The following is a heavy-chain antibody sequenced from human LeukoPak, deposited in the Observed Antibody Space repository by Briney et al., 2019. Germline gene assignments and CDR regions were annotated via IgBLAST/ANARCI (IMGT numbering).Heavy chain of an antibody. V-gene: IGHV1-24*01. CDR1: GYTLTELS. J-gene: IGHJ6*02. Sequence: ASVKVSCKVSGYTLTELSMHWVRQAPGKGLEWMGGFDPEDGETIYAQKFQGRVTMTEDTSTDAAYMELSSLRSEDTAVYYCATEGYNVAGRLFGYYYYGMDVWGQGTTVTVSS. D-gene: IGHD6-19*01. CDR2: FDPEDGET. CDR3: ATEGYNVAGRLFGYYYYGMDV.